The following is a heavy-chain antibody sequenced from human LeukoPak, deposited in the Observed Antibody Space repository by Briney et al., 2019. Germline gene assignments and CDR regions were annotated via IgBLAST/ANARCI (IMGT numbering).Heavy chain of an antibody. V-gene: IGHV4-38-2*02. CDR3: ARGHATSDAFDI. CDR2: LYHSVST. J-gene: IGHJ3*02. D-gene: IGHD5-12*01. CDR1: GYSISSGYY. Sequence: SETLSLTCTVSGYSISSGYYWGWIRQPPGKGLEWIGSLYHSVSTYYNPSLKSRVTISVDTSKNQFSLKLSSVTAADTAVYYCARGHATSDAFDIWGQGTMVTVSS.